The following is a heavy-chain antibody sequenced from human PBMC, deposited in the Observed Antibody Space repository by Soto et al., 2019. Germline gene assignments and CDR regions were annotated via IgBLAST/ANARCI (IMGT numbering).Heavy chain of an antibody. Sequence: PSETLSLTYTVSGGSLSSYYWSWIRRPPGMGLEWIASISYSGTTNYNSSLKSRVTISIDTSKNQFSLKFNSVTAADTAVYYCAREGYNFGPFYYWGQGALVTVSS. V-gene: IGHV4-59*01. CDR1: GGSLSSYY. D-gene: IGHD5-18*01. CDR3: AREGYNFGPFYY. CDR2: ISYSGTT. J-gene: IGHJ4*02.